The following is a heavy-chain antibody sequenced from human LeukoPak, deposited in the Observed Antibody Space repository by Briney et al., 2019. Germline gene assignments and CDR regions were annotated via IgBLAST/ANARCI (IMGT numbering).Heavy chain of an antibody. CDR2: ISSSGSTI. CDR3: ARTLTGYDSSGYYYFYFDY. CDR1: GFTFSDYY. J-gene: IGHJ4*02. D-gene: IGHD3-22*01. Sequence: KPGGSLRLSCAASGFTFSDYYMSWIRQAPGKGLEWVSYISSSGSTIYYADSVKGRFTISRDNAKNSLYLQMNSLRAEDTAVYYCARTLTGYDSSGYYYFYFDYWGQGTLVTVSS. V-gene: IGHV3-11*04.